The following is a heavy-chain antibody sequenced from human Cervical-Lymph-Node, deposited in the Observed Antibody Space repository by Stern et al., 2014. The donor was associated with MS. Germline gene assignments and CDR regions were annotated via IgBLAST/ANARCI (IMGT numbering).Heavy chain of an antibody. V-gene: IGHV4-59*08. J-gene: IGHJ4*02. D-gene: IGHD3-3*01. Sequence: QLVQSGPGLVKPSETLSLTCSVSGGSISSYYWNWIRQPPGKGLEWIANVHYSGTTNYNPSLKSRVTILLDPSMNKISRKLTSVTAADTAVYYCAGSGTYYPDYWGQGILVTVSS. CDR2: VHYSGTT. CDR1: GGSISSYY. CDR3: AGSGTYYPDY.